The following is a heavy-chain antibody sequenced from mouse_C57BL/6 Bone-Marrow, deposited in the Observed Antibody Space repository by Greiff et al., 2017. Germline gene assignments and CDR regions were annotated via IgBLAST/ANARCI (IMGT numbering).Heavy chain of an antibody. CDR1: GYTFTSYW. Sequence: VQLKESGAELAKPGASVKMSCKASGYTFTSYWMHWVKQRPGQGLEWIGYINPSTGYTEYNQKFKDKATLTADKSSSTAYMQLSSLTSEDSAVYYCASYYGSGAWFAYWGQGTLVTVSA. J-gene: IGHJ3*01. CDR2: INPSTGYT. CDR3: ASYYGSGAWFAY. D-gene: IGHD1-1*01. V-gene: IGHV1-7*01.